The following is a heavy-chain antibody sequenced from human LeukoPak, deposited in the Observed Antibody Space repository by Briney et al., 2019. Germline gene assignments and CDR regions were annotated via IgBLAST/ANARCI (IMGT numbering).Heavy chain of an antibody. CDR1: GFTFSNFG. D-gene: IGHD2-21*01. J-gene: IGHJ4*02. Sequence: PGRSLRLSCAASGFTFSNFGMQWVRQTPGKGLEWVAVIWYDGSKKYYAESVRGRFTISRDDSKKMVYLQMDSLRAEDTAVYYCVRDNPRCCGVIPANIDDYWGQGTLVTVSS. CDR3: VRDNPRCCGVIPANIDDY. V-gene: IGHV3-33*01. CDR2: IWYDGSKK.